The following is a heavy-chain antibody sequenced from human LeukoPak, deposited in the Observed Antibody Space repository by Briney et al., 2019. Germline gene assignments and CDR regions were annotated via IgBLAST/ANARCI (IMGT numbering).Heavy chain of an antibody. V-gene: IGHV4-31*03. CDR1: GGSISSGGYY. CDR2: IYYSGST. Sequence: SETLSLTCTVSGGSISSGGYYWSWIRQHPGTGLEWIGYIYYSGSTYYNPSLKSRVTISVDTSKNQFSLKLSSVTAADTAVYYCARGLGILTETENWFDPWGQGTLVTVSS. J-gene: IGHJ5*02. CDR3: ARGLGILTETENWFDP. D-gene: IGHD3-9*01.